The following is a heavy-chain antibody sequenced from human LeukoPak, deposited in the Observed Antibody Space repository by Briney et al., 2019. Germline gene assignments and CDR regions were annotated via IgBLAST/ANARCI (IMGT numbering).Heavy chain of an antibody. CDR1: GGSISSYY. D-gene: IGHD1-26*01. Sequence: SETLSLTCTVSGGSISSYYWSWIRQPPGKGLEWIGYIYCSGSTNYNPSLKSRATISVDTSKNQFSLKLSSVTAADTAVYYCARQGRGQSGSYDYWGQGTLVTVSS. J-gene: IGHJ4*02. CDR2: IYCSGST. V-gene: IGHV4-59*08. CDR3: ARQGRGQSGSYDY.